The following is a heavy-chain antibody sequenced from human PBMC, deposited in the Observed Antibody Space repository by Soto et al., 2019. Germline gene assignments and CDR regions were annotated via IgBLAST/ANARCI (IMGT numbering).Heavy chain of an antibody. D-gene: IGHD3-16*02. V-gene: IGHV3-21*01. J-gene: IGHJ4*02. CDR2: ISSSSSYI. CDR1: GFTFSSYS. CDR3: ATTYRGNHFDY. Sequence: GGSLRLSCAAPGFTFSSYSMNWVRQAPGKGLEWVSSISSSSSYIYYADSVKGRFTISRDNAKNSLYLQMNSLRAEDTAVYYCATTYRGNHFDYWGQGTLVTVSS.